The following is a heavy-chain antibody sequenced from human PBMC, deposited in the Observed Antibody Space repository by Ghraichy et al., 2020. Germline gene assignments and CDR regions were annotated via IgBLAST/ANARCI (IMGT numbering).Heavy chain of an antibody. CDR2: IYYSGST. CDR3: ANVGLRGYSYGYFDY. J-gene: IGHJ4*02. D-gene: IGHD5-18*01. CDR1: GGSISSSSYY. Sequence: SETLSLTCTVSGGSISSSSYYWGWIRQPPGKGLEWIGSIYYSGSTYYNPSLKSRVTISVDTSKNQFSLKLSSVTAADTAVYYCANVGLRGYSYGYFDYWGQGTLVTVSS. V-gene: IGHV4-39*07.